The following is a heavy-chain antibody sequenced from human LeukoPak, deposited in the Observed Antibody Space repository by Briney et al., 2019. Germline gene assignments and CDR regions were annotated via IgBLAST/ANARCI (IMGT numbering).Heavy chain of an antibody. J-gene: IGHJ4*02. D-gene: IGHD2-15*01. CDR3: AKGGLHYFDY. CDR2: IGSSGGST. CDR1: GFTFTSYA. V-gene: IGHV3-23*01. Sequence: GGSLRLSCAASGFTFTSYAMMWVRQAPGKGLECVSGIGSSGGSTYYADCVKGRFTISRDNSKNTLYLQMNSLSAEDTAVYYCAKGGLHYFDYWGQGTLVTVSS.